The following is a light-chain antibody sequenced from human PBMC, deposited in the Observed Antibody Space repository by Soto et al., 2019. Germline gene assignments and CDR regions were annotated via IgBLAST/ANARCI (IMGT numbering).Light chain of an antibody. CDR1: QSVSNNY. J-gene: IGKJ4*01. Sequence: EIVLTQSPGTLPLSPVYRATLSCMAIQSVSNNYVAWYQQIPGQAPRLLIYDASNRATGIPARFSGSGSGTDFTLTISSLEPEDFAVYYCQHRSNWPSLTFGGGTEVDI. CDR2: DAS. CDR3: QHRSNWPSLT. V-gene: IGKV3-11*01.